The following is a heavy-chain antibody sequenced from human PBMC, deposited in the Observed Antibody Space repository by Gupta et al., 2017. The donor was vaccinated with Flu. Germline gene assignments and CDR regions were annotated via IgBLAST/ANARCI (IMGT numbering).Heavy chain of an antibody. CDR3: ARSVAYANGAAYDY. J-gene: IGHJ4*02. V-gene: IGHV3-21*01. Sequence: RQAPGKGLEWVACISSSSSFIYYADSVRGRFTFSRDNAKNSLLLHMDNMRAEDADIYYCARSVAYANGAAYDYWGQGTQVTVSS. D-gene: IGHD2-8*01. CDR2: ISSSSSFI.